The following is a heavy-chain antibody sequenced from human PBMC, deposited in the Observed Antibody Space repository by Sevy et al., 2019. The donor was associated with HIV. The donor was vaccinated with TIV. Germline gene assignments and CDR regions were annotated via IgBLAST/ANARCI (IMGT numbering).Heavy chain of an antibody. CDR2: MWFDGSNT. V-gene: IGHV3-33*01. Sequence: GGYLRLSCAASGFTFSTYGMHWVRQAPGKGLEWVAVMWFDGSNTYYADSVKGRFTISRYIAKNTLHLQMNSLRAEDTAVYYCARDLEFYDYGDYGPAFMPDYWGQGTLVTVSS. J-gene: IGHJ4*02. CDR3: ARDLEFYDYGDYGPAFMPDY. D-gene: IGHD4-17*01. CDR1: GFTFSTYG.